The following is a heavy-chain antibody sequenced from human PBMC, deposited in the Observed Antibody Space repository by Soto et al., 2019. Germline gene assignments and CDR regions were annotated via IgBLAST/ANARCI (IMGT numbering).Heavy chain of an antibody. J-gene: IGHJ6*03. V-gene: IGHV3-21*01. CDR1: GFTFSSYS. Sequence: GGSLRLSCAASGFTFSSYSMNWVRQAPGKGLEWVSSISSSSSYIYYADSVKGRFTISRDNAKNALYLQMTSLRAEDTAVYYCAREGGVDCSGGSCSRSRAWFYYYMDVWGKGTTVTVSS. CDR2: ISSSSSYI. CDR3: AREGGVDCSGGSCSRSRAWFYYYMDV. D-gene: IGHD2-15*01.